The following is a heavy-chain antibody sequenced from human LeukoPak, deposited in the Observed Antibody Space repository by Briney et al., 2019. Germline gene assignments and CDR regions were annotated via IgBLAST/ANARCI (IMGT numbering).Heavy chain of an antibody. CDR2: ISGSGGST. Sequence: GGSLRLSCAASGFTFSSYAMSWVRRAPGKGLEWVSAISGSGGSTYYADSVKGRFTISRDNSKNTLYLQMNSLRAEDTAVYYCAKEIQLWLDYYYGMDVWGQGTTVTVSS. V-gene: IGHV3-23*01. D-gene: IGHD5-18*01. J-gene: IGHJ6*02. CDR3: AKEIQLWLDYYYGMDV. CDR1: GFTFSSYA.